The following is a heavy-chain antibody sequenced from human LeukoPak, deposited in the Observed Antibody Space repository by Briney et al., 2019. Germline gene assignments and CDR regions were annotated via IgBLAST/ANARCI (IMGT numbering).Heavy chain of an antibody. CDR2: IYYSGST. CDR3: ARDRSSGYPYDAFDI. D-gene: IGHD3-22*01. V-gene: IGHV4-59*01. Sequence: SETLSLTCTVSGGSISSYYWSWIRQPPGKGLEWIGYIYYSGSTNYNPSLKSRVTISVDTSKNQFSLKLSSVTAADTAVYYCARDRSSGYPYDAFDIWGQGTMVTVSS. CDR1: GGSISSYY. J-gene: IGHJ3*02.